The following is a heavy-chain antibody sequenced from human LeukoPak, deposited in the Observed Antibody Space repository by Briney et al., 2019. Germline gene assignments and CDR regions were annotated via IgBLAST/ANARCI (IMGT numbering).Heavy chain of an antibody. J-gene: IGHJ4*02. D-gene: IGHD3-22*01. V-gene: IGHV4-34*01. CDR1: GGSFSGYY. Sequence: PSETLSLTCAVYGGSFSGYYWSWIRQPPGKGLEWIGEINHSGSTNYNPSLKSRVTISVDKSKNQFSLKLSSVTAADTAVYYCARVCYYDSSGNRGAFDYWGQGTLVTVSS. CDR3: ARVCYYDSSGNRGAFDY. CDR2: INHSGST.